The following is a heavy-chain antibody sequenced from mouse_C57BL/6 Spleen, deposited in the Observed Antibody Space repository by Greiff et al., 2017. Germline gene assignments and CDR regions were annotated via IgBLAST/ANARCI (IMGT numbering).Heavy chain of an antibody. Sequence: VQLQQPGAELVRPGSSVKLSCKASGYTFTSYWMDWVKQRPGQGLEWIGNIYPSDSETHYNQKFKDKATLTVDKSSSTAYMQRSSLTSEDSAVYYCAMGLLYYAMDYWGQGTSVTVSS. CDR2: IYPSDSET. CDR1: GYTFTSYW. V-gene: IGHV1-61*01. J-gene: IGHJ4*01. D-gene: IGHD2-3*01. CDR3: AMGLLYYAMDY.